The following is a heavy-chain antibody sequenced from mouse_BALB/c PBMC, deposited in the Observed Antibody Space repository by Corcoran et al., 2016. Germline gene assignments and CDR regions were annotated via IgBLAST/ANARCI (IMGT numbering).Heavy chain of an antibody. CDR2: IDPENGNT. CDR3: AGGNYCDY. V-gene: IGHV14-1*02. J-gene: IGHJ2*01. CDR1: GLNITDYY. Sequence: EVQLQQSRAELVRPGALVKLTCKASGLNITDYYNHWVKQRPKQGLEWIGWIDPENGNTIYDPKFQGKASITAYTSSNTAYLQLSSMTSEDTAVYYCAGGNYCDYWGQGTTLTVSS.